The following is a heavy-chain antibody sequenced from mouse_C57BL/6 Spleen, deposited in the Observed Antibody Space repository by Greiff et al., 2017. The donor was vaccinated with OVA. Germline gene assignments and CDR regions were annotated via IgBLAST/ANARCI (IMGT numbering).Heavy chain of an antibody. CDR2: INPNNGGT. CDR1: GYTFTDYY. D-gene: IGHD3-2*02. CDR3: ARIQLRLRYCDY. V-gene: IGHV1-26*01. J-gene: IGHJ2*01. Sequence: EVQLQQSGPELVKPGASVKISCKASGYTFTDYYMNWVKQSHGKSLEWIGDINPNNGGTSYNQKFKGKATLTVDKSSSTAYMELRSLTSEDSAVYYCARIQLRLRYCDYWGQGTTLTVSS.